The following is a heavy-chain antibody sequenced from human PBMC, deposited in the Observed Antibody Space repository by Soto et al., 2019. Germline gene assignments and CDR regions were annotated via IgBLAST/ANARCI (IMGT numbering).Heavy chain of an antibody. Sequence: EVQLFESGGGLVQPGGSLRLSCAASGFTFSSYARSWVRHAPGKGLEWVSAISGSGVSTYYADSVKGRFTISRDNSKNTLYLQMNSLRAEDTAVYYCAKEHHYSSSWSEFDYWGQGTLVTVSS. CDR1: GFTFSSYA. V-gene: IGHV3-23*01. J-gene: IGHJ4*02. CDR2: ISGSGVST. D-gene: IGHD6-13*01. CDR3: AKEHHYSSSWSEFDY.